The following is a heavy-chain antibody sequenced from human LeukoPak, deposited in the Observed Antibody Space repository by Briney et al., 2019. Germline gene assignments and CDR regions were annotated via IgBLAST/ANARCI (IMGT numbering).Heavy chain of an antibody. J-gene: IGHJ4*02. V-gene: IGHV3-15*01. CDR1: GFTFSNAW. CDR2: IKSKTDGETT. D-gene: IGHD6-19*01. CDR3: TTDLIAVADDDY. Sequence: GGSLRLSCAASGFTFSNAWMNWVRQAPGKGLEWVCRIKSKTDGETTDYAAPVKGRFTISRDDSKNTLYLQMNSLKTEDTAVYYCTTDLIAVADDDYWGQGTLVTVSS.